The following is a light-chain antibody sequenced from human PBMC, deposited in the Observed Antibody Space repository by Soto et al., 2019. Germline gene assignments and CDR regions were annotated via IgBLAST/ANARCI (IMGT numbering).Light chain of an antibody. CDR3: QSYDSSLSGWV. CDR2: GNS. V-gene: IGLV1-40*01. Sequence: QSALTQPPSVSGAPGQRVTISCTGSSSNIGAGYVVHWYQQLPGTAPKLLIYGNSNRPSGVPDRFSGSKSGTSASLAITGLQAEDEADYYCQSYDSSLSGWVFRGGTKLTVL. CDR1: SSNIGAGYV. J-gene: IGLJ3*02.